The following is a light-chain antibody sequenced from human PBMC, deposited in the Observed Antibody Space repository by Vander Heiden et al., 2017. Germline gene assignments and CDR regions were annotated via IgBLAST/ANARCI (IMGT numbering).Light chain of an antibody. CDR1: SSYIGRYNY. V-gene: IGLV2-14*01. CDR3: SSLSATSTLAYV. J-gene: IGLJ1*01. CDR2: DVS. Sequence: QSALAPPPSVSGSPGQSITITCTGTSSYIGRYNYVSWYQQLPGRAPKLVIYDVSNRPSGISNRFSGSKSGNTASLTISGLQAEDDADYYCSSLSATSTLAYVFGSGTKVTVL.